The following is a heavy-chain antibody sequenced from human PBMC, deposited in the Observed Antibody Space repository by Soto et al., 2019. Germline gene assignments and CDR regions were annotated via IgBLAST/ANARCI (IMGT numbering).Heavy chain of an antibody. V-gene: IGHV1-18*01. CDR2: ISAYNGNT. D-gene: IGHD4-17*01. CDR1: GYTFTSYG. J-gene: IGHJ6*03. Sequence: VSVKVSCKAAGYTFTSYGISWGRQAPGQGLEWMGWISAYNGNTNYAQKLQGRVTMTTDTSTSTAYMELRSLRSDDTAVYYCARAYGDDYYMDVWGKGTTVTVSS. CDR3: ARAYGDDYYMDV.